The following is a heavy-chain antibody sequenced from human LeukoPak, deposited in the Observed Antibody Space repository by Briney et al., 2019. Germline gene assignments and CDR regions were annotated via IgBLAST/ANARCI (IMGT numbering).Heavy chain of an antibody. CDR1: GYTFTSYW. D-gene: IGHD4-11*01. V-gene: IGHV5-51*01. J-gene: IGHJ4*02. Sequence: GGSLEISCKASGYTFTSYWIGWGRQVPGKGLEWMGIIYPGDSDTRYTPSFQGQVTISADKSISTAYLQWSSLKASDTAMYYCARRSDHSFDYWGQGTLVTVSS. CDR2: IYPGDSDT. CDR3: ARRSDHSFDY.